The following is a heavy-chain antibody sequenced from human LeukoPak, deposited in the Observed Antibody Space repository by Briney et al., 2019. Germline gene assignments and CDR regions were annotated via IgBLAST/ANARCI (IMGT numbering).Heavy chain of an antibody. D-gene: IGHD6-6*01. Sequence: PSETLSLTCTVSGGSISSYYWSWIRQPPGKGLEWIGYIYYSGSTNYNPSLKSRVTISVDTSKNQFSLKLSSVTAADTAVYYCARDREYSSSSIWFDPWGQGTLVTVSS. CDR1: GGSISSYY. J-gene: IGHJ5*02. CDR3: ARDREYSSSSIWFDP. V-gene: IGHV4-59*01. CDR2: IYYSGST.